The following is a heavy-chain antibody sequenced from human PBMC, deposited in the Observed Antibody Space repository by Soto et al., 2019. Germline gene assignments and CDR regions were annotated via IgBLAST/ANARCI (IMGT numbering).Heavy chain of an antibody. D-gene: IGHD3-9*01. Sequence: SDTLALTCTVPVGSSASSSYDCGLIRQPPGKGLEWIGSIYYSGCTYYNPSLKSRVTISVDTSKNQFSLKLSSVTAADTAVYYCARDYYDILTGQGPYDPFDIWGQGTMVT. J-gene: IGHJ3*02. CDR2: IYYSGCT. V-gene: IGHV4-39*01. CDR3: ARDYYDILTGQGPYDPFDI. CDR1: VGSSASSSYD.